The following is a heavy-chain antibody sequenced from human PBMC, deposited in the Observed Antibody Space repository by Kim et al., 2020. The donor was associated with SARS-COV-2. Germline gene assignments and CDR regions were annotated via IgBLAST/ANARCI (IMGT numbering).Heavy chain of an antibody. CDR3: ARGLIVVVTAASEDHDAFDI. J-gene: IGHJ3*02. V-gene: IGHV4-31*03. CDR2: IYYSGST. Sequence: SETLSLTCTVSGGSISSGGYYWSWIRQHPGKGLEWIGYIYYSGSTYYNPSLKSRVTISVDTSKNQFSLKLSSVTAADTAVYYCARGLIVVVTAASEDHDAFDIWGQGTMVTVSS. CDR1: GGSISSGGYY. D-gene: IGHD2-21*02.